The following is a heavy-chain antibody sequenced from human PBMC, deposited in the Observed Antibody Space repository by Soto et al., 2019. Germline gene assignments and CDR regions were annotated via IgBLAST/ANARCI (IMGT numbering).Heavy chain of an antibody. J-gene: IGHJ6*02. Sequence: SETLSLTCTVSGGSISSYYWSWIRQPPGKGLEWIGYIYYSGSTNYNPSLKSRVTISVDTSKNQFSLKLSSVTAADTAVYYCARDGRGTYYCCGMDVWGQGTTVTVSS. CDR2: IYYSGST. V-gene: IGHV4-59*01. CDR1: GGSISSYY. CDR3: ARDGRGTYYCCGMDV. D-gene: IGHD1-1*01.